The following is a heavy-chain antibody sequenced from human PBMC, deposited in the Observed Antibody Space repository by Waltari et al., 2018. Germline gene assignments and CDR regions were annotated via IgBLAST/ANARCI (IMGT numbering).Heavy chain of an antibody. J-gene: IGHJ4*02. CDR1: GGIFSAYV. CDR2: IIPSLNIP. V-gene: IGHV1-69*10. Sequence: QVRLEQSGPEVKKPGSSVKVSCKASGGIFSAYVCTWVRQAPGQGLQWMGGIIPSLNIPNYAQSLQGRVTITAYTSTTTVSMDLSSLKSEDTAIYYCASGGLRQDYFVDWGQGTLVTVSS. CDR3: ASGGLRQDYFVD. D-gene: IGHD4-17*01.